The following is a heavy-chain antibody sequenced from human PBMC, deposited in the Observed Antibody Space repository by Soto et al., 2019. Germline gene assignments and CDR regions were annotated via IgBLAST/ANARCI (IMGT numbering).Heavy chain of an antibody. J-gene: IGHJ6*02. CDR2: IYSAGNT. V-gene: IGHV3-66*02. CDR3: AKGVGLFYYYYGMDV. Sequence: GGSLRLSCVASEFTVSSNYMSWVRQAPGKGLEWVSLIYSAGNTYYADSVKGRFTISRDNSKNMLYLQMNSLRAEDTAVYYCAKGVGLFYYYYGMDVWGQGTTVTVSS. CDR1: EFTVSSNY.